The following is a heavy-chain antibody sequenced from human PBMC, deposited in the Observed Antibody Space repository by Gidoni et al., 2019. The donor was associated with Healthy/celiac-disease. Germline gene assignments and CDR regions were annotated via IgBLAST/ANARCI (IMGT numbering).Heavy chain of an antibody. CDR3: ARGPGELQPVDAFDI. CDR2: ISSSSSYI. V-gene: IGHV3-21*01. D-gene: IGHD3-10*01. J-gene: IGHJ3*02. Sequence: EVQLVESGGGLVKPGGSLRLSCAASGFTFSSYSMNWVRQAPGKGLEWVSSISSSSSYIYYADSVKGRFTISRDNAKNSLYLQMNSLRAEDTAVYYCARGPGELQPVDAFDIWGQGTMVTVSS. CDR1: GFTFSSYS.